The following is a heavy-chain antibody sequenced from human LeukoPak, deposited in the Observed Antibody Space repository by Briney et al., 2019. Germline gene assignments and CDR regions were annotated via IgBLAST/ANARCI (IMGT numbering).Heavy chain of an antibody. V-gene: IGHV3-74*01. Sequence: GGSLRLSCVASGFTFSSYWTHWVRQAPGKGLVWVSRINSDGSSTSYADSVKGRFTISRDNAKNTLYLQMNSLRAEDTAVYYCAKGYSYGYVHWGQGTLVTVSS. D-gene: IGHD5-18*01. CDR3: AKGYSYGYVH. J-gene: IGHJ4*02. CDR2: INSDGSST. CDR1: GFTFSSYW.